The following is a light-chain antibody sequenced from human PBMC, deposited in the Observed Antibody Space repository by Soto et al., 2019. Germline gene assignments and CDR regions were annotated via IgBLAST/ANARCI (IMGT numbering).Light chain of an antibody. Sequence: DIQMTQSPSTLSASVGDRVTITFRASQSINRWLAWYQQKPGKAPKLLIYKASSLESGVPSRFSGGGIGTEFSLTISSLQPDDFATYYCQQYNTYSTFGQGTRLEIK. CDR2: KAS. CDR1: QSINRW. CDR3: QQYNTYST. V-gene: IGKV1-5*03. J-gene: IGKJ5*01.